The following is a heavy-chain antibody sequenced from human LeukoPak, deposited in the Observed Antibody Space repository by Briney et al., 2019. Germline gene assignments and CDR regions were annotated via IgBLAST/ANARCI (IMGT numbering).Heavy chain of an antibody. CDR3: AKHYDSSGKRGYDY. V-gene: IGHV3-23*01. D-gene: IGHD3-22*01. CDR1: GFTFSSSA. J-gene: IGHJ4*02. Sequence: GGSLRLSCAASGFTFSSSAMGWVRQAPGKGPEWVSGISGSGGGTYYADSVKGRFTISRDNSKNTLYLQMNSLRAEDTAVYYCAKHYDSSGKRGYDYWGQGTQVTVSS. CDR2: ISGSGGGT.